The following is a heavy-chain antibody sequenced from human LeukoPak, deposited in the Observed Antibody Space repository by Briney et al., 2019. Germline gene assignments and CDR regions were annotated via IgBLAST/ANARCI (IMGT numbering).Heavy chain of an antibody. V-gene: IGHV3-23*01. CDR3: AKGRAGIDY. CDR1: GFTFSSHV. D-gene: IGHD6-19*01. Sequence: GGSLRLSCAAPGFTFSSHVMSWVRQAPGKGLEWVSGISGSGGSTYYADSVKGRFTVSRDNSKNTLYVQMNSLRAEDTAVYYCAKGRAGIDYWGQGTLVIVSS. J-gene: IGHJ4*02. CDR2: ISGSGGST.